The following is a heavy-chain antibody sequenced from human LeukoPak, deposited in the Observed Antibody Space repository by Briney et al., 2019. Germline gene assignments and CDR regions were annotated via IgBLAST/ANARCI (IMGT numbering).Heavy chain of an antibody. D-gene: IGHD3-3*01. CDR1: GFTFSSYG. CDR3: AKEGSIAVFWSGYDY. CDR2: IRYDGSNK. V-gene: IGHV3-30*02. J-gene: IGHJ4*02. Sequence: GGSLRLSCAASGFTFSSYGMHWVRQAPGKGLEWVAFIRYDGSNKYYADSVEGRFTISRDISKNTVYLQMNSLRAEDSAVYLCAKEGSIAVFWSGYDYWGQGTLVTVSS.